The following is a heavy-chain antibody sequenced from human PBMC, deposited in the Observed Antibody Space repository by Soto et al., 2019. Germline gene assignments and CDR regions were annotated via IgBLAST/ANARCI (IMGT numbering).Heavy chain of an antibody. CDR3: ARDLDMVRGVSNWFDP. D-gene: IGHD3-10*01. J-gene: IGHJ5*02. Sequence: PSETLSLTCTVSGGSISSYYWSWIRQPPGKGLEWIGYIYYSGSTNYNPSLKSRVTISVDTSKNQFSLKLSSVTAADTAVYYCARDLDMVRGVSNWFDPWGQGTLVTVSS. CDR2: IYYSGST. CDR1: GGSISSYY. V-gene: IGHV4-59*01.